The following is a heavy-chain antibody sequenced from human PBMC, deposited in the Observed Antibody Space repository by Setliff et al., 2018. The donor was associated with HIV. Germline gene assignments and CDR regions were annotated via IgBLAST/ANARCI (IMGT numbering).Heavy chain of an antibody. CDR1: GFTFSSYG. CDR2: IGGRGSTI. V-gene: IGHV3-48*04. J-gene: IGHJ4*02. CDR3: VRGPQFRPH. Sequence: LRLSCAASGFTFSSYGMHWVRQAPGKGLEWVSYIGGRGSTIYYADSVKGRFTVSRDNAKNTLYLQMNRLRAEDTAVYYCVRGPQFRPHWGQGTLVTVSS.